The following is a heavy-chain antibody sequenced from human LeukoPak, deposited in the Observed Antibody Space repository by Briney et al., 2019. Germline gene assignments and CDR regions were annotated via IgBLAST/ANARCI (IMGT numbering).Heavy chain of an antibody. CDR1: GYTLTELS. CDR3: ATGKRRGSITMVRDPLVPEGYFDL. CDR2: FDPEDGET. Sequence: GASVKVSCKVSGYTLTELSMHWVRQAPGKGLEWMGGFDPEDGETIYAQKFQGRVTMTEDTSTDTAYMELSSLRSEDTAVYYCATGKRRGSITMVRDPLVPEGYFDLWGRGTLVTVSS. V-gene: IGHV1-24*01. D-gene: IGHD3-10*01. J-gene: IGHJ2*01.